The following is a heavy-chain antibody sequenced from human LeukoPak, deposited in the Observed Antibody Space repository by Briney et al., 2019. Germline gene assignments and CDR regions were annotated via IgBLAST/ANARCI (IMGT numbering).Heavy chain of an antibody. CDR1: GFPFSSDA. CDR2: LSSSGADT. D-gene: IGHD4-17*01. J-gene: IGHJ4*02. Sequence: GGSLRLSCAASGFPFSSDAMSWVRQAPGKGLEWVSSLSSSGADTYYADSVKGRLTSSRDNSKNTLYLQMRSLRVEDTAVYYCAKGSRSTVTTSYFDYWGQGTLVTVSS. CDR3: AKGSRSTVTTSYFDY. V-gene: IGHV3-23*01.